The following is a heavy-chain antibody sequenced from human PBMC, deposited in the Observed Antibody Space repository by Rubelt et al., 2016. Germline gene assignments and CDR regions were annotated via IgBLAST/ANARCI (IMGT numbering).Heavy chain of an antibody. CDR1: GGSFSGYY. Sequence: QVQLQQWGAGLLKPSETLSLTCAVYGGSFSGYYWSWIRQPPGKGLEWIGYIYYSGGTNYNPPLNRGVPISGDTSKSQFSLKLGSVTAADTAVYYWARRAVVGASWYFDLWGRGTLVTVSS. CDR3: ARRAVVGASWYFDL. V-gene: IGHV4-34*11. CDR2: IYYSGGT. J-gene: IGHJ2*01. D-gene: IGHD1-26*01.